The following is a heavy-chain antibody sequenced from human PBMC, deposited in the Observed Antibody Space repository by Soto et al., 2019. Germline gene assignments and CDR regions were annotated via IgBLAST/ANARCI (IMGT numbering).Heavy chain of an antibody. CDR1: GFTFTSSA. CDR2: IVVGSGNT. V-gene: IGHV1-58*01. D-gene: IGHD3-3*01. J-gene: IGHJ4*02. CDR3: ARVYDFWSGYSNPFDY. Sequence: SVKVSCKASGFTFTSSAVQWVRQARGQRLEWIGWIVVGSGNTNYAQKFQERVTITRDMSTSTAYMELSSLRSEDTAVYYCARVYDFWSGYSNPFDYWGQGTLVTVSS.